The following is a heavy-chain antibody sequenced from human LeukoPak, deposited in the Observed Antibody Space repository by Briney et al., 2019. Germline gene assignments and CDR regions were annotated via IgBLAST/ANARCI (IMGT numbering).Heavy chain of an antibody. CDR3: ARGGGGSASHYYYGLDV. Sequence: SETLSLTCAVSGGSISSGDYSRSWIRQPPGKGLEWIGYIYHTGSTYYNPSLKSRVTISVDRSKSQFSLKLSSVTAADTAVYYCARGGGGSASHYYYGLDVWGQGTTVTVSS. J-gene: IGHJ6*02. CDR2: IYHTGST. CDR1: GGSISSGDYS. V-gene: IGHV4-30-2*01. D-gene: IGHD3-16*01.